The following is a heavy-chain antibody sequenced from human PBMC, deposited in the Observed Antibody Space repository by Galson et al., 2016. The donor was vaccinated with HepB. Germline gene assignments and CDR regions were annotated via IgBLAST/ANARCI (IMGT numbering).Heavy chain of an antibody. CDR1: GGSIISTKYY. CDR3: ARRVSDRWYESFEGYFDL. V-gene: IGHV4-39*01. CDR2: IYYSGSS. D-gene: IGHD4-23*01. J-gene: IGHJ2*01. Sequence: SETLSLTCTVSGGSIISTKYYWGWIRQSPGKGLEWIATIYYSGSSYYNPPLKSRVAISVDTSKNQFSLRLTSVTAADTAVYFCARRVSDRWYESFEGYFDLWGRGNLVTVSS.